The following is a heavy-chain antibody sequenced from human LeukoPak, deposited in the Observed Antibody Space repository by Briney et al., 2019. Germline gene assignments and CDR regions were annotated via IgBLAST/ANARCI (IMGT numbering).Heavy chain of an antibody. V-gene: IGHV3-53*01. CDR3: ARSSSWPYYFDY. CDR1: GFTFSSYA. J-gene: IGHJ4*01. Sequence: PGGSLRLSCAASGFTFSSYAMSWVRQAPGKGLEWVSVIYSGGSTYYADSVKGRFTISRDNSKNTLYLQMNSLRAEDTAVYYCARSSSWPYYFDYWGQGTLVTVSS. D-gene: IGHD6-13*01. CDR2: IYSGGST.